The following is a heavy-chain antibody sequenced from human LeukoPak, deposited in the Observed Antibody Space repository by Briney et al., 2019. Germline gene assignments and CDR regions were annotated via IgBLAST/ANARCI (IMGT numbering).Heavy chain of an antibody. V-gene: IGHV4-31*03. J-gene: IGHJ1*01. CDR1: GGSISSGGYY. CDR3: ARDSIGGYSAFQH. Sequence: SQTLSLTCTVSGGSISSGGYYWSWIRQHPGKGLEWIGYIYYSGTTYYNPSLKSRVSISLDTSKNQFSLNLSSVTAADTAVYYCARDSIGGYSAFQHWGQGTLVTVSS. CDR2: IYYSGTT. D-gene: IGHD2-21*01.